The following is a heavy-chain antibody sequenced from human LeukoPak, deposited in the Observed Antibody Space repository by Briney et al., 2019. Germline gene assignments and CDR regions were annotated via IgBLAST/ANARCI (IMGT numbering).Heavy chain of an antibody. CDR2: IYPGDSDT. J-gene: IGHJ3*02. CDR1: GYSFTSYW. D-gene: IGHD2-2*02. V-gene: IGHV5-51*01. Sequence: GESLKISCKGSGYSFTSYWIGWVRQMPGEGLEWMGIIYPGDSDTRYSPSFQGQVTISADKSISTAYLQWSSLKASDTAMYYCARAPLYCSSTSCYTPDAFDIWGQGTMVTVSS. CDR3: ARAPLYCSSTSCYTPDAFDI.